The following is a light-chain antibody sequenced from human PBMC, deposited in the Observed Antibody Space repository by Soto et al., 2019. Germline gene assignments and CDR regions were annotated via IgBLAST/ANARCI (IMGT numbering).Light chain of an antibody. CDR1: QNIRSR. J-gene: IGKJ1*01. CDR2: DAS. CDR3: QQYNSYSWT. V-gene: IGKV1-5*01. Sequence: DFQMTHSPSTLSASVGARVTITCRASQNIRSRLAWFQQKPGKAPKLLIYDASSLESGVPSRFSGSGSGTEFTLTISSLQPDDFATYYCQQYNSYSWTFGQGTKVDIK.